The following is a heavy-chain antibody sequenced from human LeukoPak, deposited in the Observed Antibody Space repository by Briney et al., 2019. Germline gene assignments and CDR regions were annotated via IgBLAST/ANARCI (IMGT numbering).Heavy chain of an antibody. J-gene: IGHJ3*02. CDR2: IFYSGTT. D-gene: IGHD3-22*01. V-gene: IGHV4-59*01. Sequence: PSETLSLTCTVSGGSISRYYWSWIRQPPGKGLEWIEYIFYSGTTNYNPSLKSRVTISVDTSRTQFSLKLSSVTAADTAVYYCAREANYYDSPNAAFDIWGQGTMVTVSS. CDR3: AREANYYDSPNAAFDI. CDR1: GGSISRYY.